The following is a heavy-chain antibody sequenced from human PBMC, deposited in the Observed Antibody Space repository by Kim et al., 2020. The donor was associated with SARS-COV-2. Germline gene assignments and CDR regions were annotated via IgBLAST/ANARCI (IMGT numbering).Heavy chain of an antibody. V-gene: IGHV4-38-2*02. J-gene: IGHJ4*02. Sequence: SQTLSLTCSVSGYSISSGHYWAWIRQPPGKGLEWIASIHHSGSTYYNSSLKSRVTMSVDTSKNQFSLKLISATAADTAVYYCARGPFTFGGRIAYWGQGTLVTVSS. CDR2: IHHSGST. CDR3: ARGPFTFGGRIAY. CDR1: GYSISSGHY. D-gene: IGHD3-16*01.